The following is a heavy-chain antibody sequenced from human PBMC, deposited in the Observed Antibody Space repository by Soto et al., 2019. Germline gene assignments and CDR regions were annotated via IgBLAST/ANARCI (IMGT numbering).Heavy chain of an antibody. J-gene: IGHJ4*02. CDR1: GFTFSSYW. D-gene: IGHD2-15*01. Sequence: GGSLRLSCAASGFTFSSYWMSWVRQPPGKGLEWVANIKHDGSEKYYVDSGKGRFTISRDNAKNSLYLEMNILRAEDTALYYCARGGSSHSGIFDYWGQGALVTVSS. CDR2: IKHDGSEK. V-gene: IGHV3-7*01. CDR3: ARGGSSHSGIFDY.